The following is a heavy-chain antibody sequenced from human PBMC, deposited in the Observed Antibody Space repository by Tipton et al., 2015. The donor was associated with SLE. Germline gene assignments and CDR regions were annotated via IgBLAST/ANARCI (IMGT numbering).Heavy chain of an antibody. CDR1: GGSIRSSNW. Sequence: TLSLTCAVSGGSIRSSNWWSWVRQPPGKGLEGIGEVDQSGSTNSNPSLKSRVSMSVDKSKNQFSLKLSSVTVADTAVYYCARAGYCSTTSCHCYFDLWGRGTLDTVSS. J-gene: IGHJ2*01. CDR3: ARAGYCSTTSCHCYFDL. D-gene: IGHD2-2*01. V-gene: IGHV4-4*02. CDR2: VDQSGST.